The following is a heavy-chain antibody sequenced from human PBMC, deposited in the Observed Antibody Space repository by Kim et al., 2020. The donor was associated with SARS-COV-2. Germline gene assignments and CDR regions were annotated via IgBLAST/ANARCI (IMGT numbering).Heavy chain of an antibody. CDR3: AKDKVFRTPLRNTFDS. J-gene: IGHJ4*01. CDR1: GFAFDSYP. D-gene: IGHD4-17*01. CDR2: ISDNSDAA. V-gene: IGHV3-23*01. Sequence: GGSLRLSCAASGFAFDSYPMSWVRQAPGKGLQWLSAISDNSDAAYYADSVKGRLTISRDNSKNTLYLQSYNLRADDTARYYCAKDKVFRTPLRNTFDSWG.